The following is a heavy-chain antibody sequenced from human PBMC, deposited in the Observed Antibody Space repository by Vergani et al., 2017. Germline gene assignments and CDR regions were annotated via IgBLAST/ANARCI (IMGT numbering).Heavy chain of an antibody. Sequence: EAYLVQSGGGLVTPGGSLRLSCAASGFTVSSNYMSWVRQAPGKGLEWVSVIYSGGSTYYADSVKGRFTISRDNSKNTLYLQMNSLRAEDTAVYYCARGAYSSGYDAFDIWGQGTMVTVSS. V-gene: IGHV3-66*01. D-gene: IGHD6-19*01. CDR3: ARGAYSSGYDAFDI. CDR2: IYSGGST. CDR1: GFTVSSNY. J-gene: IGHJ3*02.